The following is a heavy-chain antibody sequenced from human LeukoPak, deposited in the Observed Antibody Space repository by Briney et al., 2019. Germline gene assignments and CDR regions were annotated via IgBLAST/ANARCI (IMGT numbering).Heavy chain of an antibody. CDR2: VRYDSSNK. CDR3: ARDLAWGAFDY. D-gene: IGHD7-27*01. J-gene: IGHJ4*02. Sequence: GGSLRLSCAASGFTFSGYGMHWVRQAPGKGLEWVAFVRYDSSNKYYADSVKGRFTISRDDSKNTLSLQMNSLRVEDTAVYHCARDLAWGAFDYWGQGTLVTVSS. CDR1: GFTFSGYG. V-gene: IGHV3-30*02.